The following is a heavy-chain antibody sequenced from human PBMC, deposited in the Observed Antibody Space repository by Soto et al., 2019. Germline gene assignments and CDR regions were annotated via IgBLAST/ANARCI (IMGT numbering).Heavy chain of an antibody. CDR1: GFTFSSYA. J-gene: IGHJ6*02. CDR2: ISGSGGST. CDR3: AKSGDYEGYYYYGMDV. D-gene: IGHD2-21*02. Sequence: SLRLSCAASGFTFSSYAMSWVRQAPGKGLEWVSAISGSGGSTYYADSVKGRFTISRDNSKNTLYLQMNSLRAEDTAVYYCAKSGDYEGYYYYGMDVWGQGTTVTVSS. V-gene: IGHV3-23*01.